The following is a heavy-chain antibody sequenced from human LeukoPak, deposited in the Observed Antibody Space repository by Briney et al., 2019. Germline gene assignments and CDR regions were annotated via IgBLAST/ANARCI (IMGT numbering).Heavy chain of an antibody. D-gene: IGHD6-19*01. Sequence: GGSLRLSCTASGFSFSGHWMHWARQLPGKGLVWVSRISPTGSTTSYADSVKGRFTVSRDNSKNTLYLQMNSLRPEDTAVYYCARDWGRRYSSGWYGDFDYWGQGTLVTVSS. CDR3: ARDWGRRYSSGWYGDFDY. J-gene: IGHJ4*02. CDR2: ISPTGSTT. V-gene: IGHV3-74*01. CDR1: GFSFSGHW.